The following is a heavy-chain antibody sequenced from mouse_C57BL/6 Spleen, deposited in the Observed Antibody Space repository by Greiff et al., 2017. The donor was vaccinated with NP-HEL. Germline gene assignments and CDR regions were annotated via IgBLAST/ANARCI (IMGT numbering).Heavy chain of an antibody. J-gene: IGHJ4*01. CDR3: ARGGQLRLRNYYAMDY. CDR2: IYPSDSET. Sequence: VQLQQPGAELVRPGSSVKLSCKASGYTFTSYWMDWVKQRPGQGLEWIGNIYPSDSETHYNQKFKDKATLTVDKSSSTAYMQLSSLTSEDSAVYYCARGGQLRLRNYYAMDYWGQGTSVTVSS. D-gene: IGHD3-2*02. CDR1: GYTFTSYW. V-gene: IGHV1-61*01.